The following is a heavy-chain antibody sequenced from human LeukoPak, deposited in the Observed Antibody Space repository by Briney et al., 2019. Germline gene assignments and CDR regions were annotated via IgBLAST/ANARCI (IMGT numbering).Heavy chain of an antibody. Sequence: ASVKVSCKASGYTFTCYYMHWVRQAPGQGLERMGWINPNSGGTNYAQKFQGRVTMTRDTSISTAYMELSRLRSDDTAVYYCARDSLDYGDFYFDYWGQGTLVTVSS. CDR2: INPNSGGT. CDR1: GYTFTCYY. CDR3: ARDSLDYGDFYFDY. V-gene: IGHV1-2*02. J-gene: IGHJ4*02. D-gene: IGHD4-17*01.